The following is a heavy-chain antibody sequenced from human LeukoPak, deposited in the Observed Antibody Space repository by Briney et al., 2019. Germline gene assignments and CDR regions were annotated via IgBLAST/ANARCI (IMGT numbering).Heavy chain of an antibody. Sequence: GASVKVSCKASGYTFTSYYMHWVRQAPGQGLEWTGIINPSGGSTSYAQKFQGRVTMTRDTSTSTAYMELSSLRSEDTAVYYCARARYPEHAFDIWGQGTMVTVSS. V-gene: IGHV1-46*01. CDR2: INPSGGST. CDR3: ARARYPEHAFDI. CDR1: GYTFTSYY. J-gene: IGHJ3*02. D-gene: IGHD1-26*01.